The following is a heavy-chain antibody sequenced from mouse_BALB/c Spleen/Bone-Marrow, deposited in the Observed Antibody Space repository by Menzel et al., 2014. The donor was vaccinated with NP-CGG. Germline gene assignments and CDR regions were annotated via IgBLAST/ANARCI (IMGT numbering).Heavy chain of an antibody. D-gene: IGHD2-4*01. J-gene: IGHJ4*01. Sequence: QVQLQQSGAEFVMPWASVKMSCKASGYTFTDKWMHWVKQRPGQGLEWIGAIDTSDSYINYNQKFKGKASLTVDASSSTAYMHLSSLTSDDSAVYYCARGGHDFSLDYWGQGTSVIVSS. CDR1: GYTFTDKW. CDR3: ARGGHDFSLDY. V-gene: IGHV1-69*01. CDR2: IDTSDSYI.